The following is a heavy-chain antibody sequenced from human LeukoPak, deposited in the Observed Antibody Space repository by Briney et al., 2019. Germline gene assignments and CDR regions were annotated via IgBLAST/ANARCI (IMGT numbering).Heavy chain of an antibody. CDR3: AGLVITDAFDI. J-gene: IGHJ3*02. Sequence: SETLSLTCTVSGGSISSYYWSWIRQPPGKGLEWIGYIYYSGSTNYNPSLKSRVTISVDTSKNQFSLKLSSVTAAGTAVYYCAGLVITDAFDIWGQGTMVTVSS. CDR2: IYYSGST. D-gene: IGHD3-22*01. V-gene: IGHV4-59*01. CDR1: GGSISSYY.